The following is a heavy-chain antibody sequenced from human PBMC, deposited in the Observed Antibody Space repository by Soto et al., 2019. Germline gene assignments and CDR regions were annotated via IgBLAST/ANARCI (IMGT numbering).Heavy chain of an antibody. D-gene: IGHD2-2*01. CDR1: GFTFSSYG. Sequence: GGSLRLSCAASGFTFSSYGMHWVRQAPGKGLEWVAVIWYDGSNKYYADSVKGRFTISRDNSKNTLYLQMNSLRAEDTAVYYWARDRGVPAANWFDPWGQGTLVTVSS. CDR2: IWYDGSNK. CDR3: ARDRGVPAANWFDP. V-gene: IGHV3-33*01. J-gene: IGHJ5*02.